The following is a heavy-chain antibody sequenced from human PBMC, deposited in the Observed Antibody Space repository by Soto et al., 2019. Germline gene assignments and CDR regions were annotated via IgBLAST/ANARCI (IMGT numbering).Heavy chain of an antibody. Sequence: SETLSLTCTVSGGSISSYYGSWIRQPPGKGLEWIGYIYYSGSTNYNPSLKSRVTISVDTSKNQFSLKLSSVTAADTAVYYCASSTGTKVYDYWGQGTLVTVSS. CDR1: GGSISSYY. CDR2: IYYSGST. J-gene: IGHJ4*02. CDR3: ASSTGTKVYDY. V-gene: IGHV4-59*08. D-gene: IGHD3-10*01.